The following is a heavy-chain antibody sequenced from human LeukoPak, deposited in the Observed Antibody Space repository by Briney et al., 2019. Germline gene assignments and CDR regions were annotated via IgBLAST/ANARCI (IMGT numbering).Heavy chain of an antibody. Sequence: PGGSLRLSCAASGFTFSSYSMNWVRQAPGKGLEWVSSISSSSSYIYYADSVKGRFTISRDNAKNSLYLQMNSLRAEDTAVYYCARDSQANYDFWNGLGMDVWGQGTTVTVSS. J-gene: IGHJ6*02. D-gene: IGHD3-3*01. V-gene: IGHV3-21*01. CDR1: GFTFSSYS. CDR3: ARDSQANYDFWNGLGMDV. CDR2: ISSSSSYI.